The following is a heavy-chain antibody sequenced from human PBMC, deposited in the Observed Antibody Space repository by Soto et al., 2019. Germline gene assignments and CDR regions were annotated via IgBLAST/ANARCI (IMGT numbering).Heavy chain of an antibody. V-gene: IGHV3-7*03. Sequence: GGSLRLSCAASGFTFSSYSRSWVRQATGKGLEWVANINKNGGEKYFVDSVKGRFTISRDNSKNTRYLQMNRLRAEDTAVYYCAKRRDDSSCSWGQGTLVTVSS. CDR2: INKNGGEK. CDR3: AKRRDDSSCS. CDR1: GFTFSSYS. D-gene: IGHD3-22*01. J-gene: IGHJ5*02.